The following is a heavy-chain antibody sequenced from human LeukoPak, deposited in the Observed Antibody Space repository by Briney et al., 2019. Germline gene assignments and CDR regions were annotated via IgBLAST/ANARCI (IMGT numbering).Heavy chain of an antibody. Sequence: PSETLSLTCTVSGGSISSYYWSWIRQPPGKGLEWIGYIYYSGSTNYNPSLKSQVTISVDTSKNQFSLKLSSVTAADTAVYYCARARGLYDSSGYPLDAFDIWGQGTMVTVSS. CDR3: ARARGLYDSSGYPLDAFDI. CDR2: IYYSGST. V-gene: IGHV4-59*01. J-gene: IGHJ3*02. D-gene: IGHD3-22*01. CDR1: GGSISSYY.